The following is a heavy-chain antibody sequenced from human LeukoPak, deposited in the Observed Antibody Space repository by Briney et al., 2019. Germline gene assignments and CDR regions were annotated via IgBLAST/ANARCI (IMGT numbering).Heavy chain of an antibody. J-gene: IGHJ4*02. D-gene: IGHD5-24*01. Sequence: GGSLRLSCAASGFTVSDNYMSWVRQAPGKGLEWVSVIYSGGSTYYADSVKGRFTISRDNSKNTLYLQMNSLRAEDKAVYYCARDFMATITDYWGQGTLVTVSS. CDR1: GFTVSDNY. CDR3: ARDFMATITDY. V-gene: IGHV3-66*01. CDR2: IYSGGST.